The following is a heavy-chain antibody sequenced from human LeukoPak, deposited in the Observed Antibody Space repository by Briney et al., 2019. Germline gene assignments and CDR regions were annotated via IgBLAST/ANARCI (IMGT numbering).Heavy chain of an antibody. V-gene: IGHV3-30-3*01. J-gene: IGHJ3*02. CDR3: ARDQPGASPFDAFDI. D-gene: IGHD1-26*01. CDR2: ISYDGSNK. Sequence: PGGSLRLSCAASGFTFSSYAMHWVRQAPGKGLEWVAVISYDGSNKYYADSVKGRFTISRDNSKNTLYLQMNSLRAEDTAVYYCARDQPGASPFDAFDIWGQGTMVTVSS. CDR1: GFTFSSYA.